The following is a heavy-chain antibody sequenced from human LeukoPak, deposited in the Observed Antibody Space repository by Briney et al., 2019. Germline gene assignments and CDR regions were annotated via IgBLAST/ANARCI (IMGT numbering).Heavy chain of an antibody. CDR2: IYTSGST. CDR1: GGSISSYY. CDR3: ARGRYVYGDSGSNWFDP. Sequence: SETLSLTCTVSGGSISSYYWSWIRQPAGKGLEWIGRIYTSGSTNYNPSLKSRVTMSVDTSKNQFSLKLGSVTAADTAVYYCARGRYVYGDSGSNWFDPWGQGTLVTVSS. J-gene: IGHJ5*02. V-gene: IGHV4-4*07. D-gene: IGHD4-17*01.